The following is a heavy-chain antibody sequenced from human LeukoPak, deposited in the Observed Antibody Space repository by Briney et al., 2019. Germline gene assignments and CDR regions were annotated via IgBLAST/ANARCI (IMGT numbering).Heavy chain of an antibody. V-gene: IGHV1-18*01. J-gene: IGHJ4*02. CDR2: INAYNGNT. D-gene: IGHD3-10*01. CDR1: GYTFTRYG. CDR3: AFGSRSYVDFDY. Sequence: ASVKVSCRASGYTFTRYGITWVRQAPGQGLEWMGWINAYNGNTNYAQKLQGRVTLTTDTSTSTAYMELRSPRSDDTAVYCCAFGSRSYVDFDYRGQGTLVTVSS.